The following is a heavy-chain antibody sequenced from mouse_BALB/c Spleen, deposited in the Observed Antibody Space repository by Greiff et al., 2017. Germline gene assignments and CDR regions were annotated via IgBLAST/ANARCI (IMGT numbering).Heavy chain of an antibody. CDR1: GFTFSSYT. V-gene: IGHV5-12-2*01. CDR3: ARGVTTAYYYAMDY. Sequence: DVQLVESGGGLVQPGGSLKLSCAASGFTFSSYTMSWVRQTPEKRLEWVAYISNGGGSTYYPDTVKGRFTISRDNAKNTLYLQMSSLKSEDTAMYYCARGVTTAYYYAMDYWGQGTSVTVSS. CDR2: ISNGGGST. J-gene: IGHJ4*01. D-gene: IGHD1-2*01.